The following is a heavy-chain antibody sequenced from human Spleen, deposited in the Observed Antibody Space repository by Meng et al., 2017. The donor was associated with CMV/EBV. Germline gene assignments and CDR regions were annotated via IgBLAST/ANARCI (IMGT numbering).Heavy chain of an antibody. CDR1: GYTFTSYD. D-gene: IGHD2-2*01. CDR2: MNPNSGNT. Sequence: VKVSCKASGYTFTSYDINWVRQATGQGLEWMGWMNPNSGNTGYAQKFQGRVTITRNTSISTAYMELSSLRSEDTAVYYCARWRSCSSTSFRNSRIDYWGQGTLVTVSS. CDR3: ARWRSCSSTSFRNSRIDY. J-gene: IGHJ4*02. V-gene: IGHV1-8*03.